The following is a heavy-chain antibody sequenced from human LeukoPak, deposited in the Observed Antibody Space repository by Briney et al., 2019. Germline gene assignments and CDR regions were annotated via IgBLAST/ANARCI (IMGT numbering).Heavy chain of an antibody. CDR1: GYTFTGYY. Sequence: ASVKVSCRASGYTFTGYYMHWVRQAPGQGLEWMGWINPNSGGTNYAQKFQGRVTMTSDTSTAYMDLRSLTSDDTAVYYCARDLRSGGVTYGQDSWGQGTLVTVSS. CDR2: INPNSGGT. V-gene: IGHV1-2*02. J-gene: IGHJ4*02. CDR3: ARDLRSGGVTYGQDS. D-gene: IGHD5-18*01.